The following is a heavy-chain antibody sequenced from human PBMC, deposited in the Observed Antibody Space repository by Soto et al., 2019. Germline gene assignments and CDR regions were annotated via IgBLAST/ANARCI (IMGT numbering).Heavy chain of an antibody. J-gene: IGHJ6*02. Sequence: PSETLSLTCTVSGGSISSGGYYWSWIRQHPGKGLEWIGYIYYSGSTYYNPSLKSRVTISVDTSKNQFSLKLSSVTAADTAVYYCARGLMVYAKDGGNYYYYYGMDVWGQGTTVTVSS. D-gene: IGHD2-8*01. CDR3: ARGLMVYAKDGGNYYYYYGMDV. V-gene: IGHV4-31*03. CDR2: IYYSGST. CDR1: GGSISSGGYY.